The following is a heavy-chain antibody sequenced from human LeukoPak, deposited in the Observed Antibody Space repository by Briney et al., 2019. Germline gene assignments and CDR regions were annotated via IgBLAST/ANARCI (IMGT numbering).Heavy chain of an antibody. Sequence: GASVKVSCKASGYTFTGYYMHWVRQAPGQGLEWMGWINPNSGGTNYAQKFQGWVTMTRDTSISTAYMELSRLRSDDTAVYYCAREVSDSRRFPLWFGSGRSWFDPWGQGTLVTVSS. V-gene: IGHV1-2*04. CDR1: GYTFTGYY. D-gene: IGHD3-10*01. CDR3: AREVSDSRRFPLWFGSGRSWFDP. J-gene: IGHJ5*02. CDR2: INPNSGGT.